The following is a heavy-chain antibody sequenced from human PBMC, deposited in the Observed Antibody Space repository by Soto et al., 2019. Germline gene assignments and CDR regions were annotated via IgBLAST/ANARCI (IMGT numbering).Heavy chain of an antibody. Sequence: ASVKVSCKASGYTSTSYGISWVRQAPGQGLEWMGWISAYNGNTNYAQKLQGRVTMTTDTSTSTAYMELRSLRSDDTAVYYCARVESIAARPSYYYYGMDVWGRGTTVTVSS. CDR1: GYTSTSYG. CDR2: ISAYNGNT. V-gene: IGHV1-18*04. CDR3: ARVESIAARPSYYYYGMDV. D-gene: IGHD6-6*01. J-gene: IGHJ6*02.